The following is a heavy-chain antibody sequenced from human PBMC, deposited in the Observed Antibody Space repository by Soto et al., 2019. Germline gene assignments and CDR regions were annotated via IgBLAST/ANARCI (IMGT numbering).Heavy chain of an antibody. J-gene: IGHJ4*02. D-gene: IGHD2-8*02. CDR1: GVTVSNYG. CDR3: TGEVASGY. V-gene: IGHV3-30*03. Sequence: QVQLVESGGGVVQPGRSLRLSCAVSGVTVSNYGMHWVRQAPGKWLEWVAVISRDGGTKYYADSVKGRFTISRDNSRNTLFLEMNSLRSDDMAVYYCTGEVASGYWGQGTLVTVSS. CDR2: ISRDGGTK.